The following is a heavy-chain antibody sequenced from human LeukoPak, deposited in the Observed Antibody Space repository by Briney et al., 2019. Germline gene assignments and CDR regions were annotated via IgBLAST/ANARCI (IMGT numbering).Heavy chain of an antibody. D-gene: IGHD6-13*01. V-gene: IGHV4-39*01. J-gene: IGHJ4*02. Sequence: SKTLSLTCTVSGDSISSSSYYWGWIRQPPGKGLEWIGSIFHSGSTYYNPSLKSRVTISVDTSKNQFSLKLTSVTAADTAVYYCARSWFSTGPADYWGQGTLVTVSS. CDR3: ARSWFSTGPADY. CDR2: IFHSGST. CDR1: GDSISSSSYY.